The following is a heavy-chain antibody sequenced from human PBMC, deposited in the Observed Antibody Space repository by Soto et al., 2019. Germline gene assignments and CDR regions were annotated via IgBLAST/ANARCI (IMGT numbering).Heavy chain of an antibody. J-gene: IGHJ4*02. CDR2: IYYSGST. CDR3: ARDSKRGYSGSLFDY. V-gene: IGHV4-59*01. D-gene: IGHD5-12*01. Sequence: PSETLSLTCTVSGGSISSYYWSWIRQPPGKGLEWIGYIYYSGSTNSNPSLKSRVTISVDTSKNQFSLKLSSVTAADTAVYYCARDSKRGYSGSLFDYWGQGTLVTVSS. CDR1: GGSISSYY.